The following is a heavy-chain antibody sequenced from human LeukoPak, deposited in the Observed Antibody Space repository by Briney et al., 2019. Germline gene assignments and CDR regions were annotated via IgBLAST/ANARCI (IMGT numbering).Heavy chain of an antibody. Sequence: GASVKVSCKASGYTFTSYDINWVRQATGQGLEWMGWMNPNSGNTGYAQKFQGRVTMTRDTSTSTVYMELSSLRSEDTAVYYCARDLKFVGIAAAGLFDYWGQGTLVTVSS. CDR2: MNPNSGNT. V-gene: IGHV1-8*01. J-gene: IGHJ4*02. CDR3: ARDLKFVGIAAAGLFDY. D-gene: IGHD6-13*01. CDR1: GYTFTSYD.